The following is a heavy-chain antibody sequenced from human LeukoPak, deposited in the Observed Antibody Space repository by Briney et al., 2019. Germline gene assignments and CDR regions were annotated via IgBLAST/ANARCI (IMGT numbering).Heavy chain of an antibody. CDR3: ARALYCSSTSCRARGFDY. CDR2: IWYNGSNK. CDR1: GFTFSSYG. J-gene: IGHJ4*02. Sequence: GRSLRLSCAASGFTFSSYGMHWVRQAPGKGLEGVAVIWYNGSNKYYADSVKGRFTISRDNSKNTLYLQMDSLRAEDTAEYYCARALYCSSTSCRARGFDYWGQGTLVTVSS. V-gene: IGHV3-33*01. D-gene: IGHD2-2*01.